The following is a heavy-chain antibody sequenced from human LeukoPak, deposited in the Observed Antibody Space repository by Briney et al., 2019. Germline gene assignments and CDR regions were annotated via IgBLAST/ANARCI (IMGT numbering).Heavy chain of an antibody. Sequence: SETLSLTCTVSGGSISSYYWSWIRQPAGKGLEWIGRIYTSGSTNYSPSLKSRVTMSVDTSKNQFSLKLSSVTAADTAVYYCARDGYPYYYYYGMDVWGQGTTVTVSS. CDR1: GGSISSYY. D-gene: IGHD5-18*01. J-gene: IGHJ6*02. CDR2: IYTSGST. V-gene: IGHV4-4*07. CDR3: ARDGYPYYYYYGMDV.